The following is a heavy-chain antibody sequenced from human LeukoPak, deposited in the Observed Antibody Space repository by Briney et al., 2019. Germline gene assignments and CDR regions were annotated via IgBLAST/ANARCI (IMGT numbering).Heavy chain of an antibody. Sequence: ASVKVSCKASGYTFTAYYMHWVRQAPGQGLEWMGWINPNSGGTNYAQKFQGRVTMTEDASTDTAYMELSSLRSEDTAVYYCATVLQSWLGPRGWFDPWGQGTLVTVSS. CDR2: INPNSGGT. CDR1: GYTFTAYY. D-gene: IGHD5-24*01. V-gene: IGHV1-2*02. J-gene: IGHJ5*02. CDR3: ATVLQSWLGPRGWFDP.